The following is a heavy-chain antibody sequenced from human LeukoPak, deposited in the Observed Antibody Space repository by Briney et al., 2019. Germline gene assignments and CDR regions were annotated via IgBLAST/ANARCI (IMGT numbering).Heavy chain of an antibody. CDR3: ARDRKTPRGGAFDI. D-gene: IGHD3-16*01. CDR1: GFTFSSYS. V-gene: IGHV3-48*01. CDR2: ISSSSSTI. Sequence: PGGSLRLSCAASGFTFSSYSMNWVRQAPGKGLEWVSYISSSSSTIYYADSVKGRFTISRDNAKNSLYLQMNSLRAEDTAVYYCARDRKTPRGGAFDIWGQGTMVTVSS. J-gene: IGHJ3*02.